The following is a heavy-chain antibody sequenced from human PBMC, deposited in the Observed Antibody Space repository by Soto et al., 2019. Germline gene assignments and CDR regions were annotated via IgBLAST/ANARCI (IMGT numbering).Heavy chain of an antibody. CDR3: ARAGSRGYQLKNCFDP. J-gene: IGHJ5*02. D-gene: IGHD2-2*01. CDR1: GYTFPGYY. CDR2: INPNSGGT. Sequence: ASVQVSYKASGYTFPGYYMQWVRQAPGQGLEWMGWINPNSGGTNYAQKFQGRVTMTRDTSISTAYMELSRLRSDDTAVYYCARAGSRGYQLKNCFDPWGQGTLVTVSS. V-gene: IGHV1-2*02.